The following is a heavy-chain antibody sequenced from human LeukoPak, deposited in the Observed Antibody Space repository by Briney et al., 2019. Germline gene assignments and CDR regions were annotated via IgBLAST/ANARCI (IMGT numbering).Heavy chain of an antibody. CDR3: AKHRSHYDFWSGYRKWFDP. J-gene: IGHJ5*02. CDR2: ISGSGGST. Sequence: GGSLRLSCAASGFTFSSYAMSWVRQAPGKGLEWVSAISGSGGSTYYADSVKGRFTISRDNSKNTLYLQMNSLRAEDTAVYYCAKHRSHYDFWSGYRKWFDPWGQGTLVTVSS. V-gene: IGHV3-23*01. CDR1: GFTFSSYA. D-gene: IGHD3-3*01.